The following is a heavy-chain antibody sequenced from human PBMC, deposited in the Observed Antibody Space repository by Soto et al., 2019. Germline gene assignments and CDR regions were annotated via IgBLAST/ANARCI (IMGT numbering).Heavy chain of an antibody. CDR3: AGGPSRITIFGVVTEPPFDY. Sequence: KTSETLSLTCTVSGDSISSGTHYWNWIRQHPGKGLEWIGYISSSGNSYYNPSLKSRVTISVDTSKNQFSLKLSSVTAADTAVYYCAGGPSRITIFGVVTEPPFDYWGQGTLVTVSS. J-gene: IGHJ4*02. CDR1: GDSISSGTHY. V-gene: IGHV4-31*03. D-gene: IGHD3-3*01. CDR2: ISSSGNS.